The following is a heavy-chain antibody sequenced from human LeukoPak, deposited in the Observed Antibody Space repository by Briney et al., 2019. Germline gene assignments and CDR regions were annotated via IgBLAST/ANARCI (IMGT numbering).Heavy chain of an antibody. J-gene: IGHJ6*04. CDR1: GASISSYY. V-gene: IGHV4-59*01. CDR3: ATGYSTYYYYYAMDV. D-gene: IGHD1-26*01. Sequence: SENLSLTRTVSGASISSYYWSWIRQPPGKGLEWIGYIYYSGSTNYNPSLKSRVTISLDTSKTQFSLKLSSVTAADTAVYYCATGYSTYYYYYAMDVWGKGTTVTVSS. CDR2: IYYSGST.